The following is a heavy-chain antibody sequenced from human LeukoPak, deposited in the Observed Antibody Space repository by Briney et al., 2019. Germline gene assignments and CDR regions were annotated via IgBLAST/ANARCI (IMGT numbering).Heavy chain of an antibody. CDR1: GFTFDDYA. Sequence: GGSLRLSCAASGFTFDDYAMHWVRQAPGKGLEWVSLISGDGGNTNYADSVKGRFTISRDNAKNTLYLQMNSLRAEDTAVYYCARDAGSNPDYWGQGTLVTVSS. J-gene: IGHJ4*02. D-gene: IGHD1-26*01. CDR2: ISGDGGNT. V-gene: IGHV3-43*02. CDR3: ARDAGSNPDY.